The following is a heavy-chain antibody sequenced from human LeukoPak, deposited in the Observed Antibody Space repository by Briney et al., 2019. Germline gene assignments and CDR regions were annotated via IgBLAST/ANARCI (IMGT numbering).Heavy chain of an antibody. D-gene: IGHD1-26*01. CDR3: ARTQSQSGSYRYYFGY. J-gene: IGHJ4*02. Sequence: SETLSLTCSVSGVSVGGAGYYWSWIRQPPGGGLEWIGYIYYISNTNYNPSLKSRVTMSLNPSGNQFSLKLDSVTAADTAMYYCARTQSQSGSYRYYFGYWGQGTLVTVSS. CDR2: IYYISNT. CDR1: GVSVGGAGYY. V-gene: IGHV4-61*08.